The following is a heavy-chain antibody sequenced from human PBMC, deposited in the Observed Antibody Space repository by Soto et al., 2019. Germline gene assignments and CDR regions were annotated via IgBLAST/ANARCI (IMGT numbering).Heavy chain of an antibody. CDR1: GGTFSSYA. CDR2: IIPIFGTA. J-gene: IGHJ6*02. Sequence: SVKVSCKASGGTFSSYAISWVRQAPGQGLEWMGGIIPIFGTASYAQKFQGRVTITADESTSTAYMELSSLRSEDTAVYYCASTGRDNSYYDILIGPSEGYHNYSMDVSSQGATDIVS. V-gene: IGHV1-69*13. CDR3: ASTGRDNSYYDILIGPSEGYHNYSMDV. D-gene: IGHD3-9*01.